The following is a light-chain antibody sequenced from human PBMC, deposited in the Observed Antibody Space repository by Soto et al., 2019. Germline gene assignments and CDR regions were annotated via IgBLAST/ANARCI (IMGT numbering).Light chain of an antibody. Sequence: EIVLTQSPATLSLSPGEIATLSCRASQSLSSYLAWYQQKPGQAPRLLIYDASNRATGIPARFSGSGSGTDFTLTISSLEPEDFAVYYCQQRSNWPTFGGGTKV. J-gene: IGKJ4*01. CDR3: QQRSNWPT. CDR1: QSLSSY. CDR2: DAS. V-gene: IGKV3-11*01.